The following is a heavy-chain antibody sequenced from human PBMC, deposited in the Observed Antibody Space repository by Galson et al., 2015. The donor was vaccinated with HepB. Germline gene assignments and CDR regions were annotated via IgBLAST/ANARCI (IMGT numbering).Heavy chain of an antibody. CDR2: IIPILDIA. Sequence: SVKVSCKASGGIFTSYSIDWVRQAPGQGLEWMGRIIPILDIATYAGKFQGTVSLTADKSTNTATMELTSLRSGDTALYFCAIPGADGYNYLTHWGQGTLITVSS. V-gene: IGHV1-69*02. D-gene: IGHD5-24*01. J-gene: IGHJ1*01. CDR1: GGIFTSYS. CDR3: AIPGADGYNYLTH.